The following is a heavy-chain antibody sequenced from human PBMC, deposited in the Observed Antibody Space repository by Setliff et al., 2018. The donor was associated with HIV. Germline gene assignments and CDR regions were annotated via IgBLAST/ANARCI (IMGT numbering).Heavy chain of an antibody. CDR1: GYTFTDYY. Sequence: ASGKVSCKSSGYTFTDYYIHWVQQAPGKGLEWMGRVDPEDGETIYAERFQGRVTITADTSTDTSYMELSSLRSEDTAVYYCATGAETYSSSWEAYYMDVWGKGTTVTVSS. D-gene: IGHD6-13*01. J-gene: IGHJ6*03. CDR2: VDPEDGET. CDR3: ATGAETYSSSWEAYYMDV. V-gene: IGHV1-69-2*01.